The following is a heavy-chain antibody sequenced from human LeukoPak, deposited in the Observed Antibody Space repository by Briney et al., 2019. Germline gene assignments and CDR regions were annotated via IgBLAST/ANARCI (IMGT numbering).Heavy chain of an antibody. Sequence: PGGSLRLSCAASGLTFSSHWMHWVRQAPGKGLVWVSRITNDGSSTTYADSVKGRFTISRDNAKNSLYLQMNSLRAEDTALYHCARGIQLWSLSDWGQGTLVTVSS. D-gene: IGHD5-18*01. V-gene: IGHV3-74*01. CDR2: ITNDGSST. CDR3: ARGIQLWSLSD. CDR1: GLTFSSHW. J-gene: IGHJ4*02.